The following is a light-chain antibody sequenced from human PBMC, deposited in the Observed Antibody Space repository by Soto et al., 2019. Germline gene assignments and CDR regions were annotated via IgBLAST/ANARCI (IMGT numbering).Light chain of an antibody. V-gene: IGKV3-11*01. J-gene: IGKJ4*01. Sequence: DTVLTQSPATLSLSPGDRATLSCRASQRVINSLAWYQQKPGQTPRLLIYDASKVATGIPARFSGSGSGTDFPLTISSLEPEDFAVYYCQQRGDWPLTFGGGTKVEIK. CDR2: DAS. CDR1: QRVINS. CDR3: QQRGDWPLT.